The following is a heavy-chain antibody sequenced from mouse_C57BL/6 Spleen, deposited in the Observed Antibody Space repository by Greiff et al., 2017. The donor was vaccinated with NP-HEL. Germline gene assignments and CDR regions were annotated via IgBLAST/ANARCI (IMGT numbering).Heavy chain of an antibody. CDR2: IYPGSGST. V-gene: IGHV1-55*01. CDR1: GYTFTSYW. D-gene: IGHD1-1*01. CDR3: ARRDYGSSYWDFDV. Sequence: QVQLQQPGAELVKPGASVKMSCKASGYTFTSYWITWVKQRPGQGLEWIGDIYPGSGSTNYNEKFKSKATLTVDTSSSTAYMQLSSLTSEDSAVYYCARRDYGSSYWDFDVWGTGTTVTVSS. J-gene: IGHJ1*03.